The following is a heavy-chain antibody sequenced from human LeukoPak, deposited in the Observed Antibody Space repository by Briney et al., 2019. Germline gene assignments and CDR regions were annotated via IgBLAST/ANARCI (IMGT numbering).Heavy chain of an antibody. CDR2: INAGNGNT. J-gene: IGHJ5*02. D-gene: IGHD5-24*01. CDR1: GYTFTSYA. V-gene: IGHV1-3*03. CDR3: ARDNSVRDEAWWFNP. Sequence: GASVKVSCKASGYTFTSYAMHWVRQAPGQRLEWMGWINAGNGNTKYSQEFQGRVTLTRDMSTSTDYLELSSLRSEDTAVYYRARDNSVRDEAWWFNPWGQGTLVTVSS.